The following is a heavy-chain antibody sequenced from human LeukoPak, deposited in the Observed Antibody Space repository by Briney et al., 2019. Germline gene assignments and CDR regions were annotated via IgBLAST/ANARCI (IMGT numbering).Heavy chain of an antibody. CDR2: INGDGSTT. V-gene: IGHV3-74*01. CDR3: VIAHSNMLRNVLGR. CDR1: GFTFSRYW. J-gene: IGHJ4*02. D-gene: IGHD6-13*01. Sequence: GGSLRLSCAASGFTFSRYWMHWVRQVPGKGLLWVSHINGDGSTTKYADSVKGRFTISRDNAKNTLNLQMDSLRAEDTAVYYYVIAHSNMLRNVLGRWGQRILVTVSS.